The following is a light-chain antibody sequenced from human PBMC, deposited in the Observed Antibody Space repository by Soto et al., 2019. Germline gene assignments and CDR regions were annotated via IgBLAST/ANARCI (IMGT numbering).Light chain of an antibody. Sequence: EVVLTHSPGTLSLSPGERATLSCRASPSVGSTYLAWYQQKPGQAPRLLMYGASSRATGIPDRFSGSGSGTDFTLTISRLEPEDFAVYYCQQYGSSPPWTFGQGTKVEIK. CDR1: PSVGSTY. V-gene: IGKV3-20*01. J-gene: IGKJ1*01. CDR2: GAS. CDR3: QQYGSSPPWT.